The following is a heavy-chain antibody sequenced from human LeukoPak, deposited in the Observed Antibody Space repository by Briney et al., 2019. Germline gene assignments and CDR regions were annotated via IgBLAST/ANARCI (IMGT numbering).Heavy chain of an antibody. V-gene: IGHV1-18*01. CDR3: ARVNKHIVVVTPIDAFDI. CDR2: INGYNGNT. CDR1: GYTFTSYG. Sequence: GASVKVSCKASGYTFTSYGISWVRQAPGQGLEWMGWINGYNGNTKYAQKFQGRVTMTTDTSTSTAYMELGSLTSDDTAVYYCARVNKHIVVVTPIDAFDIWGQGTMVTVSS. D-gene: IGHD2-21*02. J-gene: IGHJ3*02.